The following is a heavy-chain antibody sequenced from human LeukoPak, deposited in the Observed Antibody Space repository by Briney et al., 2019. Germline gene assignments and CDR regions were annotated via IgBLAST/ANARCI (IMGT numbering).Heavy chain of an antibody. V-gene: IGHV4-39*01. CDR3: ARRGYDYVWGSYRS. CDR1: GGSITNTRNY. J-gene: IGHJ4*02. D-gene: IGHD3-16*02. CDR2: IYHNGNT. Sequence: SETLSLTCSVSGGSITNTRNYWGWIRQAPGKGLEWIASIYHNGNTYQNPSFKSRVTISVDTSKNQFSLKLSSVTAADTAVYYCARRGYDYVWGSYRSWGQGTLVTVSS.